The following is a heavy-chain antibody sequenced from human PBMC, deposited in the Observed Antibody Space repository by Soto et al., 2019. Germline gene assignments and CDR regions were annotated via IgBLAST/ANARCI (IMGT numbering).Heavy chain of an antibody. CDR1: GYTFTSYG. V-gene: IGHV1-18*01. J-gene: IGHJ4*02. CDR2: ISAYNGNT. D-gene: IGHD2-21*02. CDR3: ARTWGLYCGGDCYLVY. Sequence: VASVKVSCKASGYTFTSYGISWVRQAPGQGLEWMGWISAYNGNTNYAQKLQGRVTMTTDTSTSTAYMELRSLRSDDTAVYYCARTWGLYCGGDCYLVYWGQGTLVTVSS.